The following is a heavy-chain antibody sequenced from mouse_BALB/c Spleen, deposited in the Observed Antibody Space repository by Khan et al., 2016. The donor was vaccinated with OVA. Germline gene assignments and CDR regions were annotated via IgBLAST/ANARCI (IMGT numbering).Heavy chain of an antibody. V-gene: IGHV2-6-7*01. Sequence: QVQLKESGPGLVAPSQTLSITCTVSGFSLTGYGVNWVRQHPGKGLEWLGMIWGDGSTDNYAATKSRLSISKDNSKSQVFLKRHRLQTYDTARSYCARAYYGNDREAMDYWGQGTSVTVSS. CDR1: GFSLTGYG. D-gene: IGHD2-9*01. CDR2: IWGDGST. J-gene: IGHJ4*01. CDR3: ARAYYGNDREAMDY.